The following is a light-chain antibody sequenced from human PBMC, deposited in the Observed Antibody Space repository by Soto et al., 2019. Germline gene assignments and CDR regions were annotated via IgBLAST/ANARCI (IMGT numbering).Light chain of an antibody. CDR1: QSVSSSY. CDR2: GAS. J-gene: IGKJ1*01. V-gene: IGKV3-20*01. Sequence: EIVLTQSPGTLSLSPGERATFSCRASQSVSSSYLAWYQQKPGQAPRLLIYGASSRATGIPDRFSGSGSGTDFTFTISRLESEDFAVYYCQQYGSSPLTFGQGTKVEIK. CDR3: QQYGSSPLT.